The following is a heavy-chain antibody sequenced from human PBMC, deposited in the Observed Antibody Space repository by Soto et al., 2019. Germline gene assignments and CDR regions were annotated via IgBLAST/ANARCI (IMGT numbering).Heavy chain of an antibody. D-gene: IGHD2-15*01. CDR1: GFTFSNAW. V-gene: IGHV3-15*07. J-gene: IGHJ6*02. CDR2: IKSNTDGGTT. Sequence: GGSLRLSCAASGFTFSNAWMNWVRQAPGKGPEWVGRIKSNTDGGTTDYAAPVKGRFTISRDDSKNTLYLQMNSLKTEDTAVYYCTSGGPAGMDVWGQGTTVTVSS. CDR3: TSGGPAGMDV.